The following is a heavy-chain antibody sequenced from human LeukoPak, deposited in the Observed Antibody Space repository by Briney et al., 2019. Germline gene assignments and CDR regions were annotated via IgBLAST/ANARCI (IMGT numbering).Heavy chain of an antibody. CDR2: IYSGGST. J-gene: IGHJ4*02. CDR1: GFTFSSYA. D-gene: IGHD5-18*01. CDR3: ARYSYGSGAIDY. V-gene: IGHV3-53*01. Sequence: GGSLRLSCAASGFTFSSYAMSWVRQAPGKGLEWVSVIYSGGSTYYADSVKGRLTISRDNSKNTLYLQMNSLRAEDTAVYYCARYSYGSGAIDYWGQGTLVTVSS.